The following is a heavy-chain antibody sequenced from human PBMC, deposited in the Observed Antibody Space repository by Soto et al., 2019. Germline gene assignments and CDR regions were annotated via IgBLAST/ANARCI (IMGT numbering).Heavy chain of an antibody. J-gene: IGHJ5*02. CDR2: IFSNDDK. V-gene: IGHV2-26*01. CDR3: ALIKDFSRTDCFLASFDP. D-gene: IGHD2-2*01. CDR1: GLSLSNAKLG. Sequence: SGPTLVNPTETLTLTCTVSGLSLSNAKLGVSWIRQPPGKALEWLAHIFSNDDKSYSTSLDRRLTISKDTSKSQVVLTMTNLDPVDSGTYYCALIKDFSRTDCFLASFDPRGPRTPVTLSA.